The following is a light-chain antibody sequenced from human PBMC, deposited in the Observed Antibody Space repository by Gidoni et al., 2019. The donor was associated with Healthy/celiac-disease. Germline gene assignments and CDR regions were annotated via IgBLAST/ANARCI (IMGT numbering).Light chain of an antibody. J-gene: IGKJ1*01. CDR3: QQYNIWPPWT. Sequence: EIVMTLSPATLSVSPGERATLSCRASPSVSSNLAWYQRKPGQDPRLPSYGASIRATGIPARFSGSVSVREFTLTICALQSEDFAVYYCQQYNIWPPWTFXQXTKVEIK. V-gene: IGKV3D-15*03. CDR2: GAS. CDR1: PSVSSN.